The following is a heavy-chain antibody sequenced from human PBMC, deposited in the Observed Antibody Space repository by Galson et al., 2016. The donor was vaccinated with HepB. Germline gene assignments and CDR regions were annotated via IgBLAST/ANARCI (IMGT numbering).Heavy chain of an antibody. Sequence: SLRLSCAASEITFSSFAMTWVRQTPGKGLEWVSTISATGGTTYYADTVKGRSTVSRDNSKNTLFLQMNSLRAEDKAVYYCAKWGIGDILVVVAGTGMDVWGQGTTVIVSS. V-gene: IGHV3-23*01. J-gene: IGHJ6*02. CDR3: AKWGIGDILVVVAGTGMDV. D-gene: IGHD2-15*01. CDR2: ISATGGTT. CDR1: EITFSSFA.